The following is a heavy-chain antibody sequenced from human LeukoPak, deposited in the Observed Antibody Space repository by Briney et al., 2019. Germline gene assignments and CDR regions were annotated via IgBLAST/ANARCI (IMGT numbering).Heavy chain of an antibody. CDR3: TTDSVEFLGLLNFDY. D-gene: IGHD3-3*01. Sequence: PGGSLRLSCAASGFTVSSNYMSWVRQAPGKGLEWVGRIKSKTDGGTTDYAAPVKGRFTISRDDSKNTLYLQMNSLKTEDTAVYYCTTDSVEFLGLLNFDYWAQETRFTVSS. CDR1: GFTVSSNY. J-gene: IGHJ4*02. CDR2: IKSKTDGGTT. V-gene: IGHV3-15*01.